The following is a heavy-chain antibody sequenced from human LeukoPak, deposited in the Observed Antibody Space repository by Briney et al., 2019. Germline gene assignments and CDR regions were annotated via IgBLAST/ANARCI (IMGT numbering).Heavy chain of an antibody. V-gene: IGHV3-21*01. CDR3: AEFGITMIGGV. CDR2: IKSSSSYI. J-gene: IGHJ6*04. D-gene: IGHD3-10*02. Sequence: SGGSLRLSCAACGFTFSSYTMNWVRQAPAKGPEWVSSIKSSSSYIYYADSVKGRFSSSRDNARNSLYLQMNSLRAEDTAVYYCAEFGITMIGGVWGKGTTVTISS. CDR1: GFTFSSYT.